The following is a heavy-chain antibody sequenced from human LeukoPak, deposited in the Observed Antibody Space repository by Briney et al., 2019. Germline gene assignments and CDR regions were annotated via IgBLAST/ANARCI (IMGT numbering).Heavy chain of an antibody. CDR2: INHSEST. CDR1: GGSFSGYY. V-gene: IGHV4-34*01. Sequence: SETLSLTCAVYGGSFSGYYWSWIRQPPGKGLEWIGEINHSESTNYNPSLKSRVTISVDTSKNQFSLKLSTVTAADTAVYYCARRLVVIFSKTFDYWGQGTLVTVSS. J-gene: IGHJ4*02. D-gene: IGHD3-22*01. CDR3: ARRLVVIFSKTFDY.